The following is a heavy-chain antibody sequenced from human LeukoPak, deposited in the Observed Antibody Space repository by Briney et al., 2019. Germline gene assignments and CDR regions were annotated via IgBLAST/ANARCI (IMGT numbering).Heavy chain of an antibody. CDR2: IHLKSGAT. V-gene: IGHV1-2*02. CDR1: GYTFTGYY. J-gene: IGHJ4*02. Sequence: GASVKVSCKASGYTFTGYYIHWMRQAPGQGLEWMAWIHLKSGATNYAQNFQGRVTMTRDTSISTVDMELNSLRSDDTAVYYCARDGGGGNDFDYWGQGTLVTVSS. D-gene: IGHD5-12*01. CDR3: ARDGGGGNDFDY.